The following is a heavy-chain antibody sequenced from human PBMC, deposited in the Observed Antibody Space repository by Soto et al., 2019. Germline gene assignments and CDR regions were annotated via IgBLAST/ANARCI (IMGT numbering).Heavy chain of an antibody. J-gene: IGHJ4*02. CDR2: IYYSGST. Sequence: QEQLQESGPELVKPSQSLSLTCTVSGGSISSGGYYWSGIRQHPGKGLEWIGYIYYSGSTYYNPSLKSRVTISVVTSKNQFPLKLSSVTAADTAVYYCARWIAAAGRFDYWGQGTLVTVSS. CDR3: ARWIAAAGRFDY. CDR1: GGSISSGGYY. D-gene: IGHD6-13*01. V-gene: IGHV4-31*03.